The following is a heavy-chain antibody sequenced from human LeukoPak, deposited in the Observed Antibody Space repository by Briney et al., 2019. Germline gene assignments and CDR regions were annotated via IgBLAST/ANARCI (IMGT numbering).Heavy chain of an antibody. CDR3: ARASGDGYKDY. V-gene: IGHV3-64*01. D-gene: IGHD5-24*01. CDR1: GFTFRSYA. CDR2: ISSNGGST. Sequence: GGSLRLSCAASGFTFRSYAMHWVRQAPGKGLEYVSAISSNGGSTYYASSVKGRFTISRDNSKNTLYLQMGSLRAEDMAVYYCARASGDGYKDYWGQGTLVTVSS. J-gene: IGHJ4*02.